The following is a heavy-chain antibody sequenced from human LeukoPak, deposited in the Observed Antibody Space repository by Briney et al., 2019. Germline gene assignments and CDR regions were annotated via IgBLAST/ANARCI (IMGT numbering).Heavy chain of an antibody. J-gene: IGHJ4*02. Sequence: GGSLRLSCAASGFTVSSNYMSWVRQTPGKALEWVSVIYSGGSTYYADSVKGTFTISRDNSKNTLYLQMNSLRAEDTAVYYCARGGNPYYYFDYWGQGTLVTVSS. D-gene: IGHD3-10*01. CDR1: GFTVSSNY. V-gene: IGHV3-66*01. CDR3: ARGGNPYYYFDY. CDR2: IYSGGST.